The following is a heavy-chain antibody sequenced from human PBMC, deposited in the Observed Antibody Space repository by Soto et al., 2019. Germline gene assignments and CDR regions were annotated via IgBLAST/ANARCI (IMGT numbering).Heavy chain of an antibody. V-gene: IGHV4-4*02. CDR3: ARVEYSRGWYVFPPYFDS. CDR2: IFHSGSI. D-gene: IGHD6-19*01. CDR1: GGSISSNNW. J-gene: IGHJ4*02. Sequence: QVQLQESGPGLVRPSETLSLTCAVSGGSISSNNWWSWVRQPPGKGLEWIGEIFHSGSINYNPSLESRVTISVDKSKIHFSLNLSDVTDEDTAVYYCARVEYSRGWYVFPPYFDSWGQGILVPVSS.